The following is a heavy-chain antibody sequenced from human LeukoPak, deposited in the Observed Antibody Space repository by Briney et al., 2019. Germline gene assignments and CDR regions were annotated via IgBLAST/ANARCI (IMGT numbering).Heavy chain of an antibody. CDR2: ISSNGGST. V-gene: IGHV3-64*01. J-gene: IGHJ4*02. CDR1: GFTFSSYA. Sequence: GGSLRLSCAASGFTFSSYAMHWVRQAPGKGLEYVSAISSNGGSTYYANSVKGRFTISRDNSKNTLYLQMGSLRAEDMAVYYCARDLGYDSSGYHDWGQGTLVTVSS. CDR3: ARDLGYDSSGYHD. D-gene: IGHD3-22*01.